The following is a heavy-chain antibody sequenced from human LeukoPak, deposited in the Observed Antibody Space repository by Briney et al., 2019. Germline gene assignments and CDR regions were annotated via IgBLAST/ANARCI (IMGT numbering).Heavy chain of an antibody. CDR3: AREFYDSSGYNYLDS. V-gene: IGHV3-33*07. Sequence: PGGSLRLSCAASGFSFSRHGMYWVRQAPGKGLGWVAVIWFDGTNKYYADSVKGRFTVSRDNFKNTLNLQINSLRAEDTAVYYCAREFYDSSGYNYLDSWGQGTLVTVSS. CDR2: IWFDGTNK. J-gene: IGHJ4*02. CDR1: GFSFSRHG. D-gene: IGHD3-22*01.